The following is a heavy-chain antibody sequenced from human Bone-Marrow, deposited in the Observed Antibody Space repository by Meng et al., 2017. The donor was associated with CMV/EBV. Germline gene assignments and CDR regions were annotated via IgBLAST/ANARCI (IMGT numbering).Heavy chain of an antibody. Sequence: GSLRLSCEASEFTFSSYAMHWVRQAPGKGLEWVAVVSYDGSKKYYADSVKGRFSSPRDNSKSTLSLQMNRLRAEDTAVYYCAREGAQWLRIGRPFDYWGQGTLVTVSS. CDR3: AREGAQWLRIGRPFDY. D-gene: IGHD5-12*01. CDR2: VSYDGSKK. J-gene: IGHJ4*02. V-gene: IGHV3-30-3*01. CDR1: EFTFSSYA.